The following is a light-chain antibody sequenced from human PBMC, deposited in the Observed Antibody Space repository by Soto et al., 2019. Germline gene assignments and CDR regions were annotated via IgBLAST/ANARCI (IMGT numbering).Light chain of an antibody. J-gene: IGLJ3*02. CDR3: SLYYSGARG. V-gene: IGLV7-46*01. Sequence: QAVVTQDPSLTVSPGGTVTLTCGSSTGTVTSGHYPYWIQRNPGQAPRTLIYDTHNRHSWTPARFSGSLLGGKAALTLSGAQPEDEAEYYCSLYYSGARGFGGGTKRTGL. CDR1: TGTVTSGHY. CDR2: DTH.